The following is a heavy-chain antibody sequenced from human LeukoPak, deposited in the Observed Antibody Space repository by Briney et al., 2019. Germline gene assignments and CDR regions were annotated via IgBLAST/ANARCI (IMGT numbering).Heavy chain of an antibody. V-gene: IGHV3-21*01. CDR2: ISSSSSYI. D-gene: IGHD6-13*01. J-gene: IGHJ5*02. Sequence: PGGSLRLSCAASGFTFSSYSMNWVRQAPGKGLEWVSSISSSSSYIYYADSVKGRFTISRDNAKNSLYLQMNSLRAEDTAVYYCARVVSSSWYNWFDPWGQGTLVTVSS. CDR1: GFTFSSYS. CDR3: ARVVSSSWYNWFDP.